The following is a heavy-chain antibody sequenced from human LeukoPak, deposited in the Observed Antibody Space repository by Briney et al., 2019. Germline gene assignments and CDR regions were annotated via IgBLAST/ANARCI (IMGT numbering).Heavy chain of an antibody. D-gene: IGHD2-2*01. V-gene: IGHV4-34*01. Sequence: SETLSLTCAVYGGSFSGYYWSWIRQPPGKGLEWIGEINHSGSTNYNPSLKSRVTISVDTSKNQFSLKLSSVTAADTAVYYCARHHHPQYCSSTSCYGGPNWFDPWGQGTLVTVSS. CDR1: GGSFSGYY. CDR3: ARHHHPQYCSSTSCYGGPNWFDP. CDR2: INHSGST. J-gene: IGHJ5*02.